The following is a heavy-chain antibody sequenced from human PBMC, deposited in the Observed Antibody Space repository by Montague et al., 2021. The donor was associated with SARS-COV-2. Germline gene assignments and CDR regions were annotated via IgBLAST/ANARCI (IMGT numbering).Heavy chain of an antibody. CDR1: GDSVSSSTVA. Sequence: CAISGDSVSSSTVAWNWLRQSPSIGLEWLGRTYFRSSFYNDYALSVKSRLNIQPDLAKNQFSLQLTSVTPEDTAIYYCARQDTSGWLTFDYWGQGILVTVSS. J-gene: IGHJ4*02. V-gene: IGHV6-1*01. CDR3: ARQDTSGWLTFDY. CDR2: TYFRSSFYN. D-gene: IGHD6-19*01.